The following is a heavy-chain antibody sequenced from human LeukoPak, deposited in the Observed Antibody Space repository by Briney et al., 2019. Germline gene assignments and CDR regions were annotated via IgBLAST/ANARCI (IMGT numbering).Heavy chain of an antibody. CDR1: GYTFTGYY. V-gene: IGHV1-2*02. J-gene: IGHJ2*01. D-gene: IGHD6-19*01. CDR3: ARDRPVAVAGKRFDL. Sequence: GASVKVSCKASGYTFTGYYMHWVRQAPGQGLEWMGWMNPNSGNTGYAQKFQGRVTMTTDTSTSTAYMELRSLRSDDTAVYYCARDRPVAVAGKRFDLWGRGTLVTVS. CDR2: MNPNSGNT.